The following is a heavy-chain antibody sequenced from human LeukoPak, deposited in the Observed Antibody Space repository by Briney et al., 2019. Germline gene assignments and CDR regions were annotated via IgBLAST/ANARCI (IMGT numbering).Heavy chain of an antibody. CDR2: ISYDGSNK. J-gene: IGHJ4*02. CDR1: GFTFSSYA. CDR3: ARERRSNPGMPTKY. D-gene: IGHD2-2*01. V-gene: IGHV3-30*01. Sequence: GGSLRLSCAASGFTFSSYAMHWVRQAPGKWLEWVAVISYDGSNKYYADSVKGRFTISRDNSKNTLYLQMNSLRAEDTAVYYCARERRSNPGMPTKYWGQGTLVTVSS.